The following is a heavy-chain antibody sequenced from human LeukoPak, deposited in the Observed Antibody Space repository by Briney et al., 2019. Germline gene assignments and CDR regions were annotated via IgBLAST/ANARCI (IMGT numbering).Heavy chain of an antibody. V-gene: IGHV3-23*01. CDR3: VRDRDWAFDY. CDR2: ISGSGGST. J-gene: IGHJ4*02. D-gene: IGHD2-21*02. Sequence: GGSLRLSCAASGFTFSSYAMSWVRQAPGKGLEWVSAISGSGGSTYYADSVKGRFTISRDNSKNTVYLQMNSLRPEDTAVYYCVRDRDWAFDYWGQGSLVTVSS. CDR1: GFTFSSYA.